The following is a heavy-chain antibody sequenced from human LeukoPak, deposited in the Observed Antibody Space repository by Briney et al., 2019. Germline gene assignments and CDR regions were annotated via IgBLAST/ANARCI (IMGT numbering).Heavy chain of an antibody. D-gene: IGHD2-2*01. CDR2: IKYDESDK. CDR3: ARGVVPAAIGVYWFDP. Sequence: GGSLRLSCAASGFTFNNYWMIWVRQAPGKGLEWVADIKYDESDKFYVDSVKGRFFISRDNAQNSVHLQMNSLRAGDTAVYCCARGVVPAAIGVYWFDPWGEGTLVTVSS. J-gene: IGHJ5*02. CDR1: GFTFNNYW. V-gene: IGHV3-7*04.